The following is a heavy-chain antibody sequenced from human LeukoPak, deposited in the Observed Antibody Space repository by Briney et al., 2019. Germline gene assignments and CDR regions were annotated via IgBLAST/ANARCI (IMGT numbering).Heavy chain of an antibody. CDR3: ARDEGGAYIYF. CDR1: GFTFSRYS. D-gene: IGHD1-26*01. Sequence: GGSLRLSCAASGFTFSRYSMNWVRQAPGKGLEWVSSISISSSYIYYADSVKGRFTISRDNAKNSLYLQMDSLRAEDTALYYCARDEGGAYIYFWGQGTLVTVSS. CDR2: ISISSSYI. V-gene: IGHV3-21*01. J-gene: IGHJ4*02.